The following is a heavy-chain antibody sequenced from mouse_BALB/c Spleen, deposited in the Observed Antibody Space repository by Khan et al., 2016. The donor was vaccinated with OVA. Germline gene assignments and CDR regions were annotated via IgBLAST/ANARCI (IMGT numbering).Heavy chain of an antibody. J-gene: IGHJ4*01. Sequence: QVQLQQSGPGLVAPSQSLSITCTISGFSLTNYGVHWVRQPPGKGLEWLVVIWSDGSTTYNSALKSRLSISKDNSKSQVFLKMNSLQTDDTAMYYCARQPYYHYSSMDYWGQGTSVTVSS. V-gene: IGHV2-6-1*01. CDR1: GFSLTNYG. CDR3: ARQPYYHYSSMDY. D-gene: IGHD2-10*01. CDR2: IWSDGST.